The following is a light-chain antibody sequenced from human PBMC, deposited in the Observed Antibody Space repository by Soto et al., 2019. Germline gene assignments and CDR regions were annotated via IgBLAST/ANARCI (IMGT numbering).Light chain of an antibody. CDR2: DAS. CDR1: HSVSSS. CDR3: QQRSSWLLT. V-gene: IGKV3-11*01. Sequence: VLTPSTASLSLSQGASVTLSCRASHSVSSSLAWYQQKPGQAPRLLIYDASNRATGITARFSGSGSGKDFTLTISSLEPEEFAVYYCQQRSSWLLTFGGGTKVEIK. J-gene: IGKJ4*01.